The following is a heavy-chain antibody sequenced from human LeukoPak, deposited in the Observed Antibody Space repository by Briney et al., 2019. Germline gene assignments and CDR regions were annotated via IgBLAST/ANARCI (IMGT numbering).Heavy chain of an antibody. J-gene: IGHJ4*02. CDR2: ISGSGGST. V-gene: IGHV3-23*01. CDR3: AKVRYDSSGYQSPYFDY. D-gene: IGHD3-22*01. Sequence: PGGSLRLSCAASGFTFSDYYMSWVRQAPGKGLEWVSVISGSGGSTYYADSVKGRFTISRDNSKNTLYLQMNSLRAEDTAVYYCAKVRYDSSGYQSPYFDYWGQGILVTVSS. CDR1: GFTFSDYY.